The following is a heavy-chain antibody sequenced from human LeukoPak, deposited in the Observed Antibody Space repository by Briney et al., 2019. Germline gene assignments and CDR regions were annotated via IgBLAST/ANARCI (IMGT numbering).Heavy chain of an antibody. CDR1: GYTFTGYY. Sequence: ASVKVSCKASGYTFTGYYMHWVRQAPGQGLEWMGWISAYNSNTNYAQKLQGRVTMTTDTSTSTAYVELRSLRSDDTGVYYCARQGIAVAGAVSRTIDYWGQGTLVTVSS. J-gene: IGHJ4*02. CDR2: ISAYNSNT. CDR3: ARQGIAVAGAVSRTIDY. V-gene: IGHV1-18*04. D-gene: IGHD6-19*01.